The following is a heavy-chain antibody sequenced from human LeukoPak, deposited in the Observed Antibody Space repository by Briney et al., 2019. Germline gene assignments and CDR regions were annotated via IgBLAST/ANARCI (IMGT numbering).Heavy chain of an antibody. Sequence: PSETLSLTCTVSGGSISSYYWSWIRQPPGKGLEWIGYIYCSGSTNYNPSLKSRVTISVDTSKNQFSLKLTSVTAADTAVYYCARELRAFDMWGQGTMVTVSS. D-gene: IGHD4-17*01. CDR3: ARELRAFDM. V-gene: IGHV4-59*01. J-gene: IGHJ3*02. CDR2: IYCSGST. CDR1: GGSISSYY.